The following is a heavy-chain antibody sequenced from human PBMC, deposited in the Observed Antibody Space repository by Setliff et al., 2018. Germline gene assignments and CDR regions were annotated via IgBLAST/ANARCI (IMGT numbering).Heavy chain of an antibody. Sequence: SVKVSCKASGGTFSSYAITWVRQAPGQGLEWMGGIISIFGTAKYAQKFQGRVTITADQSMRTAYMELSSLRSEDTAVYYCAIPSSGNFYFDYWGQGTLVTVSS. V-gene: IGHV1-69*13. CDR3: AIPSSGNFYFDY. D-gene: IGHD1-26*01. CDR1: GGTFSSYA. CDR2: IISIFGTA. J-gene: IGHJ4*02.